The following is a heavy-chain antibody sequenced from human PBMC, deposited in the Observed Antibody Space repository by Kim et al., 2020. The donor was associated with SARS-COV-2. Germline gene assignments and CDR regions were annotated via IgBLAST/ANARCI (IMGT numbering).Heavy chain of an antibody. CDR3: ARGLYSSNWGEYYYYYGVDV. CDR1: GYTFTSYG. CDR2: ISAYNGNT. J-gene: IGHJ6*02. Sequence: ASVKVSCKASGYTFTSYGISWVRQAPGQGLEWMGWISAYNGNTNYAQKLQGRVTMTTDTSTSTAYMELRSLRSDDTAVYYCARGLYSSNWGEYYYYYGVDVWGQGTTVTVSS. D-gene: IGHD6-13*01. V-gene: IGHV1-18*01.